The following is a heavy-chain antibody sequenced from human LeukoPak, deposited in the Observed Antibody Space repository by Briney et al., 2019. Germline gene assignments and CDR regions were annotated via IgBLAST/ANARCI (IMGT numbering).Heavy chain of an antibody. Sequence: GRSLTLSCAASGFTFSSYAMHWVRQAPGKGLEWVANIKEEGSDKYYVDSVKGRFTISRDNAKNSLYLQMNSLRAEDTAVYYCARKYYYLDYWGQGTLV. J-gene: IGHJ4*02. CDR2: IKEEGSDK. CDR3: ARKYYYLDY. V-gene: IGHV3-7*04. CDR1: GFTFSSYA. D-gene: IGHD3-10*01.